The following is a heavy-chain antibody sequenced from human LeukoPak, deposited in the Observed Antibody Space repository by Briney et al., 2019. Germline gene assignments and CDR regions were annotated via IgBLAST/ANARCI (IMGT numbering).Heavy chain of an antibody. V-gene: IGHV3-23*01. CDR1: GFTFSSYS. Sequence: GGSLRLSCAASGFTFSSYSMNWVRQAPGKGLEWVSTISGRGDSTYYADSVKGRFTISRDNSKNTLYLQMNSLRLEDTAGYYCAKGAGYSSNWNFDYWGQGTLATVSS. D-gene: IGHD6-13*01. J-gene: IGHJ4*02. CDR3: AKGAGYSSNWNFDY. CDR2: ISGRGDST.